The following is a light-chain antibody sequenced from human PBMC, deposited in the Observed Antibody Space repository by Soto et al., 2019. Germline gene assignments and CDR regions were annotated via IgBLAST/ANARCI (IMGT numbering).Light chain of an antibody. J-gene: IGLJ2*01. Sequence: QSVLTQPPSASGTPGQRVTISCSGSSSNIGSNTVNWYQHLPGTAPQLLIYSNDQRASGVPDRFSGSKSGTSASLAISGLQSEDEADYYCSTWDDSLNGVVFGGGTKLTVL. V-gene: IGLV1-44*01. CDR2: SND. CDR3: STWDDSLNGVV. CDR1: SSNIGSNT.